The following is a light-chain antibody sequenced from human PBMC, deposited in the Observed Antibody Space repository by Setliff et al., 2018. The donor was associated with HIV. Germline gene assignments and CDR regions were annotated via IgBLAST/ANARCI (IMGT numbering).Light chain of an antibody. J-gene: IGLJ2*01. CDR1: NSNIGNNY. CDR3: GTWDSSLSVKKVV. CDR2: DND. V-gene: IGLV1-51*01. Sequence: QSVLTQPPSVSAAPGQKVTISCSGGNSNIGNNYVSWYQQLPGTAPKLLIYDNDKRPPGIPDRFSGSKSGTSATLDITGLQTGDEADYYCGTWDSSLSVKKVVFGGGTKVTVL.